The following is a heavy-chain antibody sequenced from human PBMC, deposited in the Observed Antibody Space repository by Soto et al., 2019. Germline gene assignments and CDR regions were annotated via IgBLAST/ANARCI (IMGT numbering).Heavy chain of an antibody. D-gene: IGHD3-22*01. V-gene: IGHV1-69*01. CDR1: GGTFSSYA. Sequence: QVQLVQSGAEVKKPGSSVKVSCKASGGTFSSYAISWVRQAPGQGLEWMGGIIPIFGTANYAQKFQGRVTITADESTSTAYMELSSLRSEDTAVYYCARGRRRIVAFLAAFSYWFDPWGQGTLVTVSS. CDR3: ARGRRRIVAFLAAFSYWFDP. CDR2: IIPIFGTA. J-gene: IGHJ5*02.